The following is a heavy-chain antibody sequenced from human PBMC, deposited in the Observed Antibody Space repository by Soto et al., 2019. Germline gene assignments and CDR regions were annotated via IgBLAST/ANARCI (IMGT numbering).Heavy chain of an antibody. V-gene: IGHV1-2*04. Sequence: ASVKVSCKASGYTFTGYYMHWVRRAPGQGLEWMGWINPNSGGTNYAQKFQGWVTMTRDTSISTAYMELSRLRSDDTAVYYCARARKWATFDYWGQGTLVTVSS. CDR1: GYTFTGYY. CDR3: ARARKWATFDY. D-gene: IGHD1-26*01. CDR2: INPNSGGT. J-gene: IGHJ4*02.